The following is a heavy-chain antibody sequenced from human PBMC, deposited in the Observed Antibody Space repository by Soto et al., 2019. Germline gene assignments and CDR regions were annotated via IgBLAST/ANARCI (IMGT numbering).Heavy chain of an antibody. CDR1: GFTFSGSA. CDR2: IRSKANSYAT. CDR3: TRLTDSSLFDP. J-gene: IGHJ5*02. Sequence: EVQLVESGGGLVQPGGSLKLSCAASGFTFSGSAMHWVRQASGKGLEWVGRIRSKANSYATAYAASVKGRFTISRDDSKNTAYLQMNSLKTEDTAVYYCTRLTDSSLFDPWGQGTLVTVSS. V-gene: IGHV3-73*02. D-gene: IGHD6-6*01.